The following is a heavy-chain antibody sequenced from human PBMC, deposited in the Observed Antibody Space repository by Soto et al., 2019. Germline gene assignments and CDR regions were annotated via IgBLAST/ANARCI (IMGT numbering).Heavy chain of an antibody. J-gene: IGHJ4*02. D-gene: IGHD3-22*01. CDR2: IDYSGKT. V-gene: IGHV4-38-2*02. CDR1: GYLISSGYC. CDR3: ARDLSSGYDSCYFDY. Sequence: SETLSLTCSVSGYLISSGYCWGWVRQTPGKGLEWLGSIDYSGKTYKNPSLKSRVSASVDLSHNQFSLNLRSVTAADTAVYFCARDLSSGYDSCYFDYWGQGTMVTVYS.